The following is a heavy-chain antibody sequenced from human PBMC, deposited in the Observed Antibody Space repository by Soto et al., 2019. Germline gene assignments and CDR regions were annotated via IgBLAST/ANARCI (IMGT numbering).Heavy chain of an antibody. J-gene: IGHJ3*02. D-gene: IGHD3-10*01. Sequence: KGLEWMGGIIPIFGTANYAQKFQGRVTITADESTSTAYMELSSLRSEGTAVYYCARGGYYGSGSYYDVFDIWGQGTMVTVSS. V-gene: IGHV1-69*01. CDR3: ARGGYYGSGSYYDVFDI. CDR2: IIPIFGTA.